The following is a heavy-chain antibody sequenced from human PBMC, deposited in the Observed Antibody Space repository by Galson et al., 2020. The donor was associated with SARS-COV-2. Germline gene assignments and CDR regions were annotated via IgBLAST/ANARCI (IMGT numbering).Heavy chain of an antibody. Sequence: SETLSLTCTVSGGSISSSSYYWGWIRQPPGKWLEWIGSIYYSGSTYYNPSLKSRVTISVDTSKNQFSLKLSSVTAADTAVYYCARHGGYYDSSGYYYVAGGAFDIWGQGTMVTVSS. CDR2: IYYSGST. V-gene: IGHV4-39*01. D-gene: IGHD3-22*01. J-gene: IGHJ3*02. CDR1: GGSISSSSYY. CDR3: ARHGGYYDSSGYYYVAGGAFDI.